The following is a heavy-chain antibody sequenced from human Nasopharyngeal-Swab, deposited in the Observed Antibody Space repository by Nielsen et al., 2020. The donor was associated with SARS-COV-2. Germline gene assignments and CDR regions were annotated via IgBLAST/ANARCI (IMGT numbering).Heavy chain of an antibody. CDR2: ISGSGGNT. CDR1: GFTFSNYA. J-gene: IGHJ4*02. D-gene: IGHD1-26*01. Sequence: LKISCAASGFTFSNYAMNWVRQAPGKGLEWVSAISGSGGNTYYADSVKGRFTISRDNSRNTLYLHMNSLRAEDTAVYYCAKEQYAGSSVDYWGQGTLVTVSS. V-gene: IGHV3-23*01. CDR3: AKEQYAGSSVDY.